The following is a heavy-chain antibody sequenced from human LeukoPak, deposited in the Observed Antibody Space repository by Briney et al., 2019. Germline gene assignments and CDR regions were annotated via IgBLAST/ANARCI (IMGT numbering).Heavy chain of an antibody. V-gene: IGHV1-18*01. CDR1: GYTFTSYG. D-gene: IGHD3-22*01. CDR2: ISAYNGNT. J-gene: IGHJ5*02. Sequence: ASVKVSCEASGYTFTSYGISWVRQAPGQGLEWMGWISAYNGNTNYAQKLQGRVTMTTDTSTSTAYMELRSLRSDDTAVYYCARDCSYYYDSSGYYYVDNWFDPWGQGTLVTVSS. CDR3: ARDCSYYYDSSGYYYVDNWFDP.